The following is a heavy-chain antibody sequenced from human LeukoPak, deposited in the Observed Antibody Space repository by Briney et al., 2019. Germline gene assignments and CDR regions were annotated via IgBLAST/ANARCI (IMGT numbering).Heavy chain of an antibody. CDR1: GFTFSSYS. V-gene: IGHV3-21*01. J-gene: IGHJ4*02. Sequence: PGGSLRLFCAASGFTFSSYSMKWVRQAPGRGLAWVSSISSSSSYIYYADSVKGRFTTSRDNAKNSLYLQMNSRRAEDTAVYYCASHSIVTAIPYWGQGTLVTVSS. CDR3: ASHSIVTAIPY. D-gene: IGHD2-21*02. CDR2: ISSSSSYI.